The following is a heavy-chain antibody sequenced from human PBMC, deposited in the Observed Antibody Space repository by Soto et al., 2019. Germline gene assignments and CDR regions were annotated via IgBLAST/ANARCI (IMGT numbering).Heavy chain of an antibody. CDR2: ISYDGSNK. D-gene: IGHD6-19*01. Sequence: PGGSLRLSCAASGFTFSSYAMHWVRQAPGKGLEWVAVISYDGSNKYYADSVKGRFTISRDNSKNTLYLQMNSLRAEDTAVYYCARGPGGDSSGWYYFDYWGQGTLVTVSS. CDR1: GFTFSSYA. V-gene: IGHV3-30-3*01. CDR3: ARGPGGDSSGWYYFDY. J-gene: IGHJ4*02.